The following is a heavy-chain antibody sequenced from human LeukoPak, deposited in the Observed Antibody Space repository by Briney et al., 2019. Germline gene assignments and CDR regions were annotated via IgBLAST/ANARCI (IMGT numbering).Heavy chain of an antibody. J-gene: IGHJ1*01. D-gene: IGHD3-10*01. CDR3: ARYGSGSYSDDHFQH. CDR1: GGSISSSSYY. CDR2: IYYRGDT. Sequence: SETLSLTCTVSGGSISSSSYYWGWIRQPPGKGLEWIGSIYYRGDTYYNPSLKSRVTISVDTSKNQFSLKLSSVTAADTAVYYCARYGSGSYSDDHFQHWGQGTLVTVSS. V-gene: IGHV4-39*01.